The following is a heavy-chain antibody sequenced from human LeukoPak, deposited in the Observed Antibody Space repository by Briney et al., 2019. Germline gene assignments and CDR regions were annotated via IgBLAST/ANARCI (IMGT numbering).Heavy chain of an antibody. V-gene: IGHV4-31*03. D-gene: IGHD3-10*01. Sequence: SETLSLTCTVSGGSISSGGYYWSWIRQHPGKGLEWIGYIYYSGSTYYNPSLKSRVTISVDTSKNQFSLKLSSVTAADTAVCYCARGPLLWFGEFPYYFDYWGQGTLVTVSS. CDR2: IYYSGST. J-gene: IGHJ4*02. CDR3: ARGPLLWFGEFPYYFDY. CDR1: GGSISSGGYY.